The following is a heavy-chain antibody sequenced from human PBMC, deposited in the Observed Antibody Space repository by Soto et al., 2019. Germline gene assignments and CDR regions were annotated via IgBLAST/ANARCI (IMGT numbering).Heavy chain of an antibody. Sequence: PSQTLSLICSISWNSVSRNSAAWNWIGQSPSRGLEWLGRTYYRYKWYNDYAVSVKSRLTIHPVTSNDQLSLQLNAVSFVDTAVYYCARLIGNSWLDSWGPGILVNVSP. CDR1: WNSVSRNSAA. J-gene: IGHJ5*01. D-gene: IGHD3-16*01. V-gene: IGHV6-1*01. CDR2: TYYRYKWYN. CDR3: ARLIGNSWLDS.